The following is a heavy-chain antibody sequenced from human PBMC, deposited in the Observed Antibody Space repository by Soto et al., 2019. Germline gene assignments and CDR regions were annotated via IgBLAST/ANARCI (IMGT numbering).Heavy chain of an antibody. CDR1: GFTFSSYA. CDR3: ARDSKRREVLPFLAWLSYYYYYGMDV. Sequence: GGSLRLSCAASGFTFSSYAMHWVRQAPGKGLEWVAVISYDGSNKYYADSVKGRFTISRDNSKNTLYLQMNSLRAEDTAVYYCARDSKRREVLPFLAWLSYYYYYGMDVWGQGTTVTVSS. V-gene: IGHV3-30-3*01. J-gene: IGHJ6*02. D-gene: IGHD3-3*01. CDR2: ISYDGSNK.